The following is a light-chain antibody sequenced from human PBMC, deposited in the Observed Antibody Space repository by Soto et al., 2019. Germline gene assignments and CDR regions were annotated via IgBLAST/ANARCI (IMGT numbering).Light chain of an antibody. Sequence: DIPMTQSPSTLSASVGDRVTITCRASQSINSWLAWYQQKPGKAPKLLIYKASSLESGVPSRFSGSGSGTEFTLTISSLQPDDFATYYCQQYNSYSPPWTFGQGTKVEIK. CDR3: QQYNSYSPPWT. CDR2: KAS. CDR1: QSINSW. J-gene: IGKJ1*01. V-gene: IGKV1-5*03.